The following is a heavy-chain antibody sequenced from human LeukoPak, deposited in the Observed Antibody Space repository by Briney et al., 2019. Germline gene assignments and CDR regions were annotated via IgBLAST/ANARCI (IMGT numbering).Heavy chain of an antibody. J-gene: IGHJ3*02. CDR3: ATAQSVAPVAFDI. V-gene: IGHV1-24*01. CDR1: GYTLTELS. CDR2: FDPEDGET. Sequence: GASVKVSCKVSGYTLTELSMHWLRQAPGKGLEWMGGFDPEDGETIYAQKFQGRVTMTEDTSTDTAYMELSSLRSEDTAVYYCATAQSVAPVAFDIWGQRTMVTVSS. D-gene: IGHD2-15*01.